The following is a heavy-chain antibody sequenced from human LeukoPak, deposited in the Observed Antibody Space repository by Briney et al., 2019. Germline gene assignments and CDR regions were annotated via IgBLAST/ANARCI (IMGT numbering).Heavy chain of an antibody. Sequence: SGGSLRLSCAASGFTFSSHWMTWVRQAPGKGLEWVAYINQDGSERYYVDSVKGRFTISRDNAKKSLNLQMNSLTVEDTAAYYCATERLLDYWGQGTLVTVSS. CDR3: ATERLLDY. V-gene: IGHV3-7*05. CDR2: INQDGSER. CDR1: GFTFSSHW. D-gene: IGHD2-15*01. J-gene: IGHJ4*02.